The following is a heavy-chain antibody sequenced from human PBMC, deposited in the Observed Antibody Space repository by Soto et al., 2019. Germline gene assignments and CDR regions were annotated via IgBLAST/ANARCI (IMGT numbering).Heavy chain of an antibody. CDR2: IIPIFGTA. D-gene: IGHD3-22*01. CDR3: AREESYYDSSGPRSRPLYGMDV. Sequence: SVKVSCKASGGTFSSYAISWVRQAPGQGLEWMGGIIPIFGTANYAQKFQGRVTITADESTSTAYMELSSLRSEDTAVYYCAREESYYDSSGPRSRPLYGMDVWGQGTTVTVSS. V-gene: IGHV1-69*13. J-gene: IGHJ6*02. CDR1: GGTFSSYA.